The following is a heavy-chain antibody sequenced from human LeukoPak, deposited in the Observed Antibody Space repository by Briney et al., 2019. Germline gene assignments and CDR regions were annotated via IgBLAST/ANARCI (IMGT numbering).Heavy chain of an antibody. D-gene: IGHD3-10*01. CDR3: AREEYGSGSTDY. J-gene: IGHJ4*02. CDR2: IYHSGST. CDR1: GYSISSGYY. Sequence: SETLSLTCAVSGYSISSGYYWAWIPQPPGKGLEWIGSIYHSGSTYYNPSLKSRVTISVDTSKNQFSLKLSSVTAADTAVYYCAREEYGSGSTDYWGQGTLVTVSS. V-gene: IGHV4-38-2*02.